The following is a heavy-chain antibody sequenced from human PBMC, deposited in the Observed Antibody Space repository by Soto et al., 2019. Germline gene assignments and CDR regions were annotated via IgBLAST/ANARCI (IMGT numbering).Heavy chain of an antibody. V-gene: IGHV3-53*01. CDR1: GFTVSSNY. D-gene: IGHD6-13*01. J-gene: IGHJ4*02. CDR2: IYSGGST. CDR3: ARSSNSIAAAGTGFDY. Sequence: GGSLRLSCAASGFTVSSNYMSWVRQAPGKGLEWVSVIYSGGSTYYADSVKGRFTISRDNSKNTLYLQMNSLRAEDTAVYYCARSSNSIAAAGTGFDYWGQGTLVTVS.